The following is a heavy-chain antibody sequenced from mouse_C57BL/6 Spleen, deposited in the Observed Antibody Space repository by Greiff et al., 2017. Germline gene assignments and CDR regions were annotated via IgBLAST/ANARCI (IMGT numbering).Heavy chain of an antibody. CDR3: ARDPLG. D-gene: IGHD3-3*01. V-gene: IGHV3-6*01. CDR1: GYSITSGYY. J-gene: IGHJ4*01. Sequence: VQLKESGPGLVKPSQSLSLTCSVTGYSITSGYYWNWIRQFPGNKLEWMGYISYDGSNNYNPSLKNRISITRDTSKNQFSLKLNSVTTEDTATYYCARDPLGWGQGTAVTVSS. CDR2: ISYDGSN.